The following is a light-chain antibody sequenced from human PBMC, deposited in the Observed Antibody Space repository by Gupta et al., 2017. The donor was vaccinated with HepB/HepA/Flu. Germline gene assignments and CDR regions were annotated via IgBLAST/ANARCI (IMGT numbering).Light chain of an antibody. Sequence: DLQMTQSPSTLSASVGDRVTITCRASQSISSWLAWYQQKPGKAPKLLISKASSLESGVPSRCSGSASGKDFTLTISSLQPDDFATYYCQQYSRYSWTFGQGTKVEIK. CDR2: KAS. V-gene: IGKV1-5*03. CDR3: QQYSRYSWT. J-gene: IGKJ1*01. CDR1: QSISSW.